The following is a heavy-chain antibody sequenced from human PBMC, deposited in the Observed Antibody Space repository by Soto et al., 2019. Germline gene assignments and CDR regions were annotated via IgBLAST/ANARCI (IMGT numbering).Heavy chain of an antibody. Sequence: ASVKVSCKAPGYTFTSYDINWVRQATGQGLEWMGWMNPNSGNTGYAQKFQGRVTMTRNTSISTAYMELSSLRSEDTAVYYCARGGSRFLEGSLGSMDVWGQGTTVTVS. CDR2: MNPNSGNT. CDR3: ARGGSRFLEGSLGSMDV. D-gene: IGHD3-3*01. V-gene: IGHV1-8*01. J-gene: IGHJ6*02. CDR1: GYTFTSYD.